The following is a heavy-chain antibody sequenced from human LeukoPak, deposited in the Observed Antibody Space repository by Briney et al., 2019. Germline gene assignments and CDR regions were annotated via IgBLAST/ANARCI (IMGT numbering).Heavy chain of an antibody. V-gene: IGHV5-51*01. J-gene: IGHJ4*02. CDR1: GYSFTSYW. CDR3: ARRSNDGYEYFDY. D-gene: IGHD5-12*01. CDR2: IYPGDSDT. Sequence: GESLKISCKGSGYSFTSYWIGWVRQMPGKGLERMGIIYPGDSDTRYGPSFQGQVTISADKSINTAYLHWSSLKASDTAMFYCARRSNDGYEYFDYWGQGTLVTVSS.